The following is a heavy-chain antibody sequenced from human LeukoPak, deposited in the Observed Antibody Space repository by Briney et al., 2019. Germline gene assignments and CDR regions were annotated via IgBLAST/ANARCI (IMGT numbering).Heavy chain of an antibody. V-gene: IGHV3-7*01. Sequence: GGSLRLSCAASGFTFSTYWMSWVRQSPEKGLEFVANIKQDGSVKNYMDSLKVRYTISRAKAREPLYLEINRLRADHTAVYYCARDPESSDFDLWGQGALVTVSS. CDR1: GFTFSTYW. CDR2: IKQDGSVK. J-gene: IGHJ4*02. CDR3: ARDPESSDFDL. D-gene: IGHD5/OR15-5a*01.